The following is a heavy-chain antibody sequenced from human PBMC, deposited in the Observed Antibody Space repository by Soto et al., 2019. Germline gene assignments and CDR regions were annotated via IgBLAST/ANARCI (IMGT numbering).Heavy chain of an antibody. V-gene: IGHV1-3*01. Sequence: QVQLVQSGAEVKKPGASVKVSCKASGYTFTTCSIHWVRQAPGQRLEWVGWINAGNGNTKYSQNFQGRATITRDTSASTAYMQLTSLRSEDTALYYCARASAWGWFDPWGQGTLVTVSS. CDR3: ARASAWGWFDP. J-gene: IGHJ5*02. CDR1: GYTFTTCS. D-gene: IGHD1-26*01. CDR2: INAGNGNT.